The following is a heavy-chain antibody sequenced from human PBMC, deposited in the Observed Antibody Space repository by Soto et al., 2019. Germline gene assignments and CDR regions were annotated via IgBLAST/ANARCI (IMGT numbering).Heavy chain of an antibody. V-gene: IGHV1-3*01. Sequence: QVQLVQSGAEVKKPGASVKVSCKASGYTFTGYAMHWVRQAPGQRLEWMGWINAGNGNTKYSQKFQGRVTITRDTSASTAYMELSGLRSEDTAVYYCARDLGVGAASDYWGQGTLVTVSS. J-gene: IGHJ4*02. CDR1: GYTFTGYA. CDR3: ARDLGVGAASDY. CDR2: INAGNGNT. D-gene: IGHD1-26*01.